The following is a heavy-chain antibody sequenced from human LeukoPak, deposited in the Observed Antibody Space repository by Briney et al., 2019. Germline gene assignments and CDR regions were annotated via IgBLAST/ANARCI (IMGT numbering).Heavy chain of an antibody. J-gene: IGHJ4*02. D-gene: IGHD1-1*01. CDR2: FHYSRTT. CDR3: ARVDANWRVVDY. V-gene: IGHV4-59*01. CDR1: GGSISSYF. Sequence: PSETLPLTCTVPGGSISSYFWSWIRQPPGRGLEWIGYFHYSRTTNYNPSLKSRVTISVDTSKNQFSLKLSSVTAADTAVYYCARVDANWRVVDYWGQGTLVTVSS.